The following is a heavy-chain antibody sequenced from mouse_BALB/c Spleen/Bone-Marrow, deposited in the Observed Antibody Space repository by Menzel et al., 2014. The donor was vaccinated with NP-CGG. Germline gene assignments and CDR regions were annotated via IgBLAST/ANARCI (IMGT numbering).Heavy chain of an antibody. Sequence: DVQLQESGAELAKPGASVKLSCTASGFNIKDTYMHWVKQRPEQGLEWIGRIDPANGNTKYDPKFQGKATITADTSSNTAYLQLSSLTSEDTAVYYCAGDGAYWGQGTLVTVSA. CDR2: IDPANGNT. J-gene: IGHJ3*01. CDR3: AGDGAY. V-gene: IGHV14-3*02. CDR1: GFNIKDTY. D-gene: IGHD3-3*01.